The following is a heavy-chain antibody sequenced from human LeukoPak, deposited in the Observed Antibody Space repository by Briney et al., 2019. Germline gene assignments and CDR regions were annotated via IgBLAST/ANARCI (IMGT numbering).Heavy chain of an antibody. CDR2: IYYTGST. CDR3: ARVVRDGSGYNYYFDY. V-gene: IGHV4-39*01. CDR1: GGSISRIIYY. J-gene: IGHJ4*02. D-gene: IGHD3-22*01. Sequence: PSETLSLTCTVSGGSISRIIYYWGWIRQPPGKGLEWIGSIYYTGSTYYTPSLRSRVTISVDTSKNQFSLKLSAVTAADTAVYYCARVVRDGSGYNYYFDYWGQGTLVTVSP.